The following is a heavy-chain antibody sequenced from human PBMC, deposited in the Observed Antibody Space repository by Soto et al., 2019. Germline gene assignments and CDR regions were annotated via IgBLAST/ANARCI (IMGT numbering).Heavy chain of an antibody. CDR1: VNSVSSNSAA. V-gene: IGHV6-1*01. D-gene: IGHD1-7*01. CDR2: TYYRSKWYN. Sequence: SQTLSLTCAISVNSVSSNSAAWNWIRQSPSRGLEWLGRTYYRSKWYNDYAVSVKSRITINPDTSKNQFSLQLNSVTPEDTAVYYCATGTQTYYYYGMDVWGQGTTVTVSS. CDR3: ATGTQTYYYYGMDV. J-gene: IGHJ6*02.